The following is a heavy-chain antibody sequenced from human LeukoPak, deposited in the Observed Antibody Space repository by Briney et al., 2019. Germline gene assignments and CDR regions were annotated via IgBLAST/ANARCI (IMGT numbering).Heavy chain of an antibody. CDR3: ASLAPAFCGGDCSDY. J-gene: IGHJ4*02. V-gene: IGHV3-21*01. CDR2: ISSSSSYI. D-gene: IGHD2-21*01. CDR1: GFTFSSYS. Sequence: GGSLRLSCAASGFTFSSYSMNWVRQAPGKGLEWVSSISSSSSYIYYADSVKGRFTISRDSAKNSLYLQMNSLRAEDTAVYYCASLAPAFCGGDCSDYWGQGTLVTVSS.